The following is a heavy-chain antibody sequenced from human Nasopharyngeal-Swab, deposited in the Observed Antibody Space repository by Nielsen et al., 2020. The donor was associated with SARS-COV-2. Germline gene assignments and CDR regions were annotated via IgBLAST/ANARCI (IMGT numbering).Heavy chain of an antibody. D-gene: IGHD3-22*01. CDR1: GFTFSNAW. J-gene: IGHJ6*02. CDR2: IRSKAYGGTT. Sequence: GGSLRLSCAASGFTFSNAWMSWVRQAPGKGLEWVGFIRSKAYGGTTEYAASVKGRFTISRDDSKSIAYLQMNSLKTEDTAVYYCTRDLTFTMIDSGYYYGMDVWGQGTTVTVSS. V-gene: IGHV3-49*04. CDR3: TRDLTFTMIDSGYYYGMDV.